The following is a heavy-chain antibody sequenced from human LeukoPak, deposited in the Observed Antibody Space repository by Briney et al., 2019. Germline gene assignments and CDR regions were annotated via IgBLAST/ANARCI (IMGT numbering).Heavy chain of an antibody. D-gene: IGHD3-9*01. V-gene: IGHV3-21*01. Sequence: GGSLRLSCAACVFTFSGYSMNWVRLAPGKGLEWVSSISGSSGSIYYADSVKGRFTISRDNAKNSLDLQMNSLRAEDTAVYYCARANPPAISFFDWWGQGTLVSVSS. J-gene: IGHJ4*02. CDR1: VFTFSGYS. CDR3: ARANPPAISFFDW. CDR2: ISGSSGSI.